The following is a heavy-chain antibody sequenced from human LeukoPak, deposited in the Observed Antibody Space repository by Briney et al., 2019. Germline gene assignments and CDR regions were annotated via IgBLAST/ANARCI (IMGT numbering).Heavy chain of an antibody. CDR2: IKSKPDGGTT. J-gene: IGHJ4*02. Sequence: GGSLRLSCAASGFTFSNAWMSWVRQAPGKGLEWVGRIKSKPDGGTTDYAAPVKGRFTISRDDSKNTLYLQMNSLKTEDTAVYYCTTGYYYDSSGYLYWGQGTLVTVSS. CDR3: TTGYYYDSSGYLY. D-gene: IGHD3-22*01. CDR1: GFTFSNAW. V-gene: IGHV3-15*01.